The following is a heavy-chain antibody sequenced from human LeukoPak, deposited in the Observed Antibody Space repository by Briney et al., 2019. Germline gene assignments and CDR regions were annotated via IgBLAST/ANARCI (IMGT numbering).Heavy chain of an antibody. CDR1: GGTFSSYA. V-gene: IGHV1-69*01. CDR2: IIPIFGTA. D-gene: IGHD3-22*01. Sequence: GSSVKVSCKASGGTFSSYAISWVRQAPGQGLEWMGGIIPIFGTANYAQKFQGRVTITADESTSTAYMELSSLRSEDTAVYYCARGGAYYYDSSVDYWGQGTLVTVSS. J-gene: IGHJ4*02. CDR3: ARGGAYYYDSSVDY.